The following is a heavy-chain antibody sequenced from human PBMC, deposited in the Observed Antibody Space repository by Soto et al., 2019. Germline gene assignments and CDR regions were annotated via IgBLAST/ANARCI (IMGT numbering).Heavy chain of an antibody. V-gene: IGHV1-2*04. CDR1: GYTFTGYY. D-gene: IGHD6-6*01. J-gene: IGHJ6*02. Sequence: ASVKVSCKASGYTFTGYYMHWVRQAPGQGLEWMGWINPNSGGTNYAQKFQGWVTMTRDTSISTAYMELSRLRSDDTAVYYCARGESIAARLDYYYYGMDVWGQGTTVTVS. CDR3: ARGESIAARLDYYYYGMDV. CDR2: INPNSGGT.